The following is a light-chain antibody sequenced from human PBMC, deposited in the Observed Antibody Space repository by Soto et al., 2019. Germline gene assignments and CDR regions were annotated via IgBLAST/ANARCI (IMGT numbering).Light chain of an antibody. V-gene: IGKV1-5*01. CDR2: DAS. J-gene: IGKJ4*01. CDR3: QQYNSYST. Sequence: DIQMTQSPSTLSASVGDRVTITCRASQSISSWLAWYQQKPGKAPKLLIFDASILESEVPSRFSGSQSGTEFTLSISSLQPDDFATYYCQQYNSYSTFGGGTSVEIK. CDR1: QSISSW.